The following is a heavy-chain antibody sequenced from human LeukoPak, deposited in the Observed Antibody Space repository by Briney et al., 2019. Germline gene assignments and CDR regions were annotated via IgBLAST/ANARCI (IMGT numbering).Heavy chain of an antibody. CDR1: GFTFNSYA. J-gene: IGHJ4*02. Sequence: GGSLRLSCAASGFTFNSYAMSWVRQAPGKGLEWVSTISGSGGSTYYADSVKGRLTISRDNSKNTLYLQMNSLRAEDTAVYYCATRDDYFDYCGQGTLVTVSS. D-gene: IGHD3-3*01. V-gene: IGHV3-23*01. CDR2: ISGSGGST. CDR3: ATRDDYFDY.